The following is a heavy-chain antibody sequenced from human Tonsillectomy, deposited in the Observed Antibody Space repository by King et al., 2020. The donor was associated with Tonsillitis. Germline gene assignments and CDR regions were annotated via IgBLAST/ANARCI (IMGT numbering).Heavy chain of an antibody. Sequence: VQLVESGGGLVQPGGSLRLSCAASGFTFSSCAMTWVRQAPGMRLEWVSAISGSAGGTYYADSVKGRFTISRDNSKNTLYLQMNSLVAEDTAVYYWAKGWVEMDAWGQGTLVTVSS. D-gene: IGHD5-24*01. J-gene: IGHJ4*02. CDR1: GFTFSSCA. CDR2: ISGSAGGT. V-gene: IGHV3-23*04. CDR3: AKGWVEMDA.